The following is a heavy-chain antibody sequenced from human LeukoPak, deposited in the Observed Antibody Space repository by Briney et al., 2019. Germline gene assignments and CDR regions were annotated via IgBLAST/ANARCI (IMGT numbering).Heavy chain of an antibody. CDR2: IKQDGSEK. CDR1: GFTFSSYW. J-gene: IGHJ4*02. D-gene: IGHD3-16*02. CDR3: ARDRTYDYVWGSYRSLFDY. V-gene: IGHV3-7*01. Sequence: GGSLRLSCAASGFTFSSYWMSWVRQAPGKGLEWVANIKQDGSEKYNVDSVKGRFTISRDNAKNSLYLQMNSLRAEDTAVYYCARDRTYDYVWGSYRSLFDYWGQGTLVTVSS.